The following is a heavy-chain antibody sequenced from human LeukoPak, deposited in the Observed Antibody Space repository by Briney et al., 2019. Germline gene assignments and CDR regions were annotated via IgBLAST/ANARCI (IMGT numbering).Heavy chain of an antibody. D-gene: IGHD4-17*01. CDR2: ISPSGST. CDR1: GASVTPYY. J-gene: IGHJ6*03. CDR3: ARHLQITVTRGYTCHPMDV. V-gene: IGHV4-4*08. Sequence: SETLSLTCSVSGASVTPYYWSWIRQPPGKGLEWIAYISPSGSTKYNPSLEGRLTISLDTAKNHFSLQLNSVTAADAAVYYCARHLQITVTRGYTCHPMDVWGKGTTVSVSS.